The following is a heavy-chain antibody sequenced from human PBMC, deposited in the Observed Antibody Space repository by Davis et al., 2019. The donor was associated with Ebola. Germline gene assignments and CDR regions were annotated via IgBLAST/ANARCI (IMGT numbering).Heavy chain of an antibody. CDR3: ARALDGYNYYYYYGMDV. CDR2: IIPILGIA. Sequence: SVKVSCKASGGTFSSYAISWVRQAPGQGLEWMGRIIPILGIANYAQKFQGRVTITADKSTSTAYMELSSLRSEDTAVYYCARALDGYNYYYYYGMDVWGQGTTVTVSS. J-gene: IGHJ6*02. V-gene: IGHV1-69*04. D-gene: IGHD5-24*01. CDR1: GGTFSSYA.